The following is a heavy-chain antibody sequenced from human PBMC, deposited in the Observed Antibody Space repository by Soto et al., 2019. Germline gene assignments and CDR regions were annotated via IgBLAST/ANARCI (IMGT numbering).Heavy chain of an antibody. D-gene: IGHD6-19*01. V-gene: IGHV3-33*01. J-gene: IGHJ4*02. Sequence: PGGSLRLSCAASGIIFTGYGMHWVRQAPGKGLEWVAVIRYDGSNIYYADSVKGRFTISRDNTKNTLYLQMNSLRAEDTAVYYCARDTSSGWFDYWGQGTLVTVSS. CDR3: ARDTSSGWFDY. CDR1: GIIFTGYG. CDR2: IRYDGSNI.